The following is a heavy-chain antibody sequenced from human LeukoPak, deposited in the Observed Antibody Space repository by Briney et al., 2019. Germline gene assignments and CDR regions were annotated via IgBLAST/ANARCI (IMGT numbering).Heavy chain of an antibody. D-gene: IGHD3-22*01. V-gene: IGHV4-39*07. CDR1: GGSISSSSYY. Sequence: PSETLSLTCTVSGGSISSSSYYWGWIRQPPGKGLEWIGSIYYSGSTYYNPSLKSRVTISVDTSKNQFSLKLSSVTAADTAVYYCASEYYYDTSGYYSLAYWGQGILVTVSS. CDR2: IYYSGST. J-gene: IGHJ4*02. CDR3: ASEYYYDTSGYYSLAY.